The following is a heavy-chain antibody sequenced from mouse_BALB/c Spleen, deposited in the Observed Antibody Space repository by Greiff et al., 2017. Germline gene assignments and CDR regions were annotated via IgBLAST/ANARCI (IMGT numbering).Heavy chain of an antibody. J-gene: IGHJ3*01. CDR2: IDPENGDT. CDR3: NAAYGNYVAY. CDR1: GFNIKDYY. D-gene: IGHD2-10*02. V-gene: IGHV14-4*02. Sequence: VQLKESGAELVRSGASVKLSCTASGFNIKDYYMHWVKQRPEQGLEWIGWIDPENGDTEYAPKFQGKATMTADTSSNTAYLQLSSLTSEDTAVYYCNAAYGNYVAYWGQGTLVTVSA.